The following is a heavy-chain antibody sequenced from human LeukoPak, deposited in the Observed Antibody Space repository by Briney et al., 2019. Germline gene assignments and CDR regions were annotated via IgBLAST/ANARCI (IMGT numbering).Heavy chain of an antibody. CDR3: ARDLSGDGYNKFDY. D-gene: IGHD5-24*01. Sequence: GGSLRLSCAASGFTFSNYIMNWVRQAPGKGRELVSSISTGNRHIYYAASVKGRFTISRDDAKNSLYLHMNSLRAEDTAVYYCARDLSGDGYNKFDYWGQGTPVTVSP. V-gene: IGHV3-21*01. CDR1: GFTFSNYI. J-gene: IGHJ4*02. CDR2: ISTGNRHI.